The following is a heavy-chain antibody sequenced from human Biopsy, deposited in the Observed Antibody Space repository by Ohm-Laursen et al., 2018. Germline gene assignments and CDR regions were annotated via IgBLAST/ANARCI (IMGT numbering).Heavy chain of an antibody. Sequence: SDTLSLTCHVSGGDINNYYWSWIRQPAGKGLEWIGRIYPGGSTNYNPSLKSRVTMSVDTSKKQLSLRLRSVTAADTAMYYCAAYYYDSSGYFYAFHYWGQGTLVTVSS. J-gene: IGHJ4*02. CDR1: GGDINNYY. CDR2: IYPGGST. V-gene: IGHV4-4*07. D-gene: IGHD3-22*01. CDR3: AAYYYDSSGYFYAFHY.